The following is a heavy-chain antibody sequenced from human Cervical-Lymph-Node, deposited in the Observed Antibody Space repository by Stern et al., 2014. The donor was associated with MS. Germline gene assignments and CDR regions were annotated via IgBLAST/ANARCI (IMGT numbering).Heavy chain of an antibody. CDR3: ARQGVDCDGDCFDV. V-gene: IGHV3-11*01. CDR1: GFTFSDYY. D-gene: IGHD2-21*01. Sequence: MQLGESGGGFVKPGGSLRLSCAASGFTFSDYYMSWIRQPPPHRLQRNSYISSRGDTITYADSVKGRFTISRDNAMNSLFLQTNSLSAEDTAVYYCARQGVDCDGDCFDVWGQGTLVTVSS. J-gene: IGHJ4*02. CDR2: ISSRGDTI.